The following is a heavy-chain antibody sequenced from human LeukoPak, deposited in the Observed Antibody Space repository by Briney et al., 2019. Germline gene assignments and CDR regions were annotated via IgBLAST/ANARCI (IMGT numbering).Heavy chain of an antibody. Sequence: SETLSLTCTVSGGSISSYYWSWIRQPPGKGLEWIGYIYYSGSTNYNPSLKSRVTISVDTSKNQFSLKLSSVTAADTAVYYCARRGTYYDFWSGSSEYYGMDVWGQGTTVTVSS. CDR2: IYYSGST. CDR1: GGSISSYY. CDR3: ARRGTYYDFWSGSSEYYGMDV. D-gene: IGHD3-3*01. J-gene: IGHJ6*02. V-gene: IGHV4-59*01.